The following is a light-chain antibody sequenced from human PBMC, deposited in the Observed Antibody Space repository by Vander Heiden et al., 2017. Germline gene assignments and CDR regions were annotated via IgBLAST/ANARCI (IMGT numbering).Light chain of an antibody. V-gene: IGLV3-1*01. CDR2: QDK. Sequence: SYELTQPPSVSVSPGQTATLTCPPPKLGNKYVSWHQQKQGQSPILVLHQDKKRPSGIPERFSGSNSGDTATLTISGTQPIDEADYFCQAWDTDTAPFGGGTRLTVL. CDR3: QAWDTDTAP. J-gene: IGLJ2*01. CDR1: KLGNKY.